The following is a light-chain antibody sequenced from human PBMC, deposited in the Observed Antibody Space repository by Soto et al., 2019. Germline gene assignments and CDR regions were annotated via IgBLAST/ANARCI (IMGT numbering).Light chain of an antibody. Sequence: QSALTQPASVSGSPGQSITISCTGTSSDVGGYNYVSWYQHHPGKAPKLIIYEVSNRPSGVSNRFSGSKSGNTASLTISGLQAEDENDYYCSSYTSDNTLVFGGGTKLTVL. V-gene: IGLV2-14*01. J-gene: IGLJ2*01. CDR3: SSYTSDNTLV. CDR1: SSDVGGYNY. CDR2: EVS.